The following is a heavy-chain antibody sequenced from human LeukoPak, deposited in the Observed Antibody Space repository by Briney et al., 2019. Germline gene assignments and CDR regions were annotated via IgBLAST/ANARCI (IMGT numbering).Heavy chain of an antibody. CDR3: TRDPSDY. Sequence: GGSLRLSCAASGFTFSRYGMHWVRQAPGKGLEWVAVIWHDGSYEYYADSVKGRFTISRDNAKNSLFLQMNSLTAEDTAVYYCTRDPSDYWGQGTLVTVSS. J-gene: IGHJ4*02. V-gene: IGHV3-33*01. CDR1: GFTFSRYG. CDR2: IWHDGSYE.